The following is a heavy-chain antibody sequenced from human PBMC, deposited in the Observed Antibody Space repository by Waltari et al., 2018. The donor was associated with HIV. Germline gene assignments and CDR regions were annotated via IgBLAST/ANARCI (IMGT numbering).Heavy chain of an antibody. CDR3: ARELSSYGLEFDF. D-gene: IGHD4-17*01. V-gene: IGHV3-74*01. CDR1: GFNFRSYW. J-gene: IGHJ4*02. CDR2: INTDGTET. Sequence: AASGFNFRSYWMHWIRHVPGKGLEWLSQINTDGTETSNTYSVKGRCTITRDNTKNRLYLQMTSLQVEDSAIYYCARELSSYGLEFDFWGQGTLVTVAS.